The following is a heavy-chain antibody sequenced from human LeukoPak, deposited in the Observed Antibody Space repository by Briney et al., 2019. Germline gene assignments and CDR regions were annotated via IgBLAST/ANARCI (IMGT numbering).Heavy chain of an antibody. Sequence: GASVKVSCKASGYTFTSYGISWVRQAPGQGLEWMGWISAYNGNTNYAQKLHDRVTMTTATSTSTAYMELRSLRSDDTDVYYCARFVVWSGYYWGPNWFDPWGQGTLVTVSS. CDR3: ARFVVWSGYYWGPNWFDP. D-gene: IGHD3-3*01. J-gene: IGHJ5*02. V-gene: IGHV1-18*01. CDR2: ISAYNGNT. CDR1: GYTFTSYG.